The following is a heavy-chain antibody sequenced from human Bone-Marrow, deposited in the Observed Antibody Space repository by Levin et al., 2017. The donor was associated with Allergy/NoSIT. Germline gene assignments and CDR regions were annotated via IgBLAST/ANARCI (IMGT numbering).Heavy chain of an antibody. D-gene: IGHD5-12*01. CDR1: GGSISSYY. Sequence: ASETLSLTCTVSGGSISSYYWSWVRQPPGKGLEWVGYIYYSGSTNYNPSLKSRVTISLDTSENQFSLNLSSVTAADTAVYYCARRRGDEHFDYWGQGILVTVSS. CDR3: ARRRGDEHFDY. J-gene: IGHJ4*02. CDR2: IYYSGST. V-gene: IGHV4-59*08.